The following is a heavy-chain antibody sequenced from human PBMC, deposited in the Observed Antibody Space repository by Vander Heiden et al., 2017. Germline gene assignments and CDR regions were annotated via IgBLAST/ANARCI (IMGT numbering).Heavy chain of an antibody. CDR1: GFTLSDHY. V-gene: IGHV3-72*01. D-gene: IGHD5-18*01. CDR2: TRNKANSYTT. Sequence: EVQLVESGGGLVQPGGSRRLSCAASGFTLSDHYMDWVRQAPGKGLEWVGRTRNKANSYTTEYAASVKGRFTISRDDSKNSLYLQMNSLKTEDTAVYYCARGQRGYSYGYLDYWGQGTLVTVSS. J-gene: IGHJ4*02. CDR3: ARGQRGYSYGYLDY.